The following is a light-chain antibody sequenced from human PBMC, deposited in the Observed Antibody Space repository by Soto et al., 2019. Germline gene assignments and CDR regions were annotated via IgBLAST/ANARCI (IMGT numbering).Light chain of an antibody. CDR1: QSVSSN. CDR2: GAS. Sequence: ETVMTQSPATLSVSPGERATLSCRASQSVSSNLAWYQQKPGQAPGLLIYGASTRATGIPARFSGSGSGTEFTLTISSLQSEDFAVYYCQQYNNWPLTFGQGTKLEIK. J-gene: IGKJ2*01. V-gene: IGKV3-15*01. CDR3: QQYNNWPLT.